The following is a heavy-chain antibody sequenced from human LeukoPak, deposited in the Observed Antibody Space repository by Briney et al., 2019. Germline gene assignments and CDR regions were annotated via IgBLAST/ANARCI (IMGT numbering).Heavy chain of an antibody. CDR3: AIDPNWGTHS. Sequence: GGSLKLSCAASGFTFSTYTMYWVRHPPGKRLEWVSIIGNNGGGIHYADSVKGRFTISRDNSKDALYLQMNSLRVEDTAVYYCAIDPNWGTHSWGQGVLVTVSS. D-gene: IGHD7-27*01. CDR2: IGNNGGGI. J-gene: IGHJ4*02. CDR1: GFTFSTYT. V-gene: IGHV3-23*01.